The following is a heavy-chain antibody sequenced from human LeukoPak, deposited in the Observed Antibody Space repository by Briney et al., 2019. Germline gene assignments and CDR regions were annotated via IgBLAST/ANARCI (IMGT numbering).Heavy chain of an antibody. Sequence: PGRSLRLSCAASGFTFSSYAMHWVRQAPGKGLEWVAVISYDGSNKYYADSVKGRFTISRDNSKNTLYLQMNSLRAEDTAVYYCARSYYDSSGPNIDYWGQGTLVTVSS. D-gene: IGHD3-22*01. CDR2: ISYDGSNK. CDR1: GFTFSSYA. CDR3: ARSYYDSSGPNIDY. J-gene: IGHJ4*02. V-gene: IGHV3-30-3*01.